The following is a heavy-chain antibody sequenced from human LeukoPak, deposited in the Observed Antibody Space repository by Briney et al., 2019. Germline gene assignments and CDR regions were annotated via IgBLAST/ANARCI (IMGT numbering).Heavy chain of an antibody. Sequence: PGGSLRLSCAASGFTFSSYSMNWVRQAPGKGLEWISYIGISSGNTKYADSVNGRCTISGDNAKNSLYLQMNSLRVEDAAVYYCARDYRYAFDNWGQGILVTVSS. CDR2: IGISSGNT. CDR3: ARDYRYAFDN. V-gene: IGHV3-48*04. J-gene: IGHJ4*02. CDR1: GFTFSSYS. D-gene: IGHD5-12*01.